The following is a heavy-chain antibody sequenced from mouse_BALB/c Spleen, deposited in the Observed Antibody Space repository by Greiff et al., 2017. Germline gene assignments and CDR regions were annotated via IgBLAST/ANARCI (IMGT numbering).Heavy chain of an antibody. CDR3: ARTYGNSPAY. CDR2: INPSTGYT. V-gene: IGHV1-7*01. D-gene: IGHD2-10*02. CDR1: GYTFTSYW. J-gene: IGHJ3*01. Sequence: QVQLQQSGAELAKPGASVKMSCKASGYTFTSYWMHWVKQRPGQGLEWIGYINPSTGYTEYNQKFKDKATLTADKSSSTAYMQLSSLTSEDSAVYYCARTYGNSPAYWGQGTLVTVSA.